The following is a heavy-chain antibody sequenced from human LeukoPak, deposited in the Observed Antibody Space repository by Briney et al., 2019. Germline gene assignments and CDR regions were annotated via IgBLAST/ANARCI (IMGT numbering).Heavy chain of an antibody. D-gene: IGHD3-10*01. CDR1: GGSISSYY. V-gene: IGHV4-38-2*02. CDR3: ARVWFGEEGYYYYYMDA. CDR2: IYHSGST. J-gene: IGHJ6*03. Sequence: SETLSLTCTVSGGSISSYYWSWIRQPPGKGLEWIGSIYHSGSTYYNPSLKSRVTISVDTSKNQFSLKLSSVTAADTAVYYCARVWFGEEGYYYYYMDAWGKGTTVTVSS.